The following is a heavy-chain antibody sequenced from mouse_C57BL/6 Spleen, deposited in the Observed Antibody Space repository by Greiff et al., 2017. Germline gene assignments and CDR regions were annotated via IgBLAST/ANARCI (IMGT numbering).Heavy chain of an antibody. V-gene: IGHV1-9*01. D-gene: IGHD2-13*01. CDR3: AREGYYGDCEDAMDY. Sequence: VKLQQSGAELMKPGASVKLSCKASGYTFTGYWIEWVKQWPGHGLEWIGEIIPGYGSTNNKEKFKGKATFTADTSSNTAYMQLSSLTTDDSDIYYCAREGYYGDCEDAMDYWGQGTSVTVSS. CDR2: IIPGYGST. J-gene: IGHJ4*01. CDR1: GYTFTGYW.